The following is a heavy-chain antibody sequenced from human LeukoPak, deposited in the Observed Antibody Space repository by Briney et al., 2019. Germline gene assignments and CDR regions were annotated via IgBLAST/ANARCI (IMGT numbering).Heavy chain of an antibody. J-gene: IGHJ6*03. V-gene: IGHV3-7*01. CDR2: IKQDGSEN. CDR3: ARGILDDFWSGYLYYYYYMDV. CDR1: GFTFSSYW. D-gene: IGHD3-3*01. Sequence: GGSLRLSCAASGFTFSSYWMSWVRQAPGKGLEWVAHIKQDGSENYYVDSVKGRFTISRDNAKNSLYLQMNSLRAEDTAVYYCARGILDDFWSGYLYYYYYMDVWGKGTTVTVSS.